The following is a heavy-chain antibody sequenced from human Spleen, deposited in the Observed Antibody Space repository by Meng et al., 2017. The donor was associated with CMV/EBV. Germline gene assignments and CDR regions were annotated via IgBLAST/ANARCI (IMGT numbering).Heavy chain of an antibody. Sequence: TVSGGSISTGGYYWSWVRQLPGKGLEWIGYVYFSGSAYYNPSLKSRVTISVDTSQNRFSLSLSSVTAADTAVYHCARVAVSKESLDYWGQGTLVTVSS. CDR1: GGSISTGGYY. CDR3: ARVAVSKESLDY. J-gene: IGHJ4*02. V-gene: IGHV4-31*03. CDR2: VYFSGSA. D-gene: IGHD4-11*01.